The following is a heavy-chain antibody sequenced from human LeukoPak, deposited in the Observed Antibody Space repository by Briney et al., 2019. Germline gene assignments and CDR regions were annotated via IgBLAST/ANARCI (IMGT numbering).Heavy chain of an antibody. CDR1: GSTFSSYA. Sequence: GRSLVLSRSDPGSTFSSYAMSWVRHVSWKRLEWVSAISGTGGSTYYADSVKGRFTISRDNSKNPLYLQMNSLRAEDTAVYYCAKDIVFFGSSSPFDPGGQGTLVTVSS. CDR3: AKDIVFFGSSSPFDP. CDR2: ISGTGGST. D-gene: IGHD6-13*01. J-gene: IGHJ5*02. V-gene: IGHV3-23*01.